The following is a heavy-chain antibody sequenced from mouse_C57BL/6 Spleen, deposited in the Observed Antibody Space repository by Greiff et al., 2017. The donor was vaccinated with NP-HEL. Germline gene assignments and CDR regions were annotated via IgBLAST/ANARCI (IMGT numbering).Heavy chain of an antibody. CDR3: ARHRDGYFEVFAY. CDR2: ISSGGSYT. V-gene: IGHV5-6*01. D-gene: IGHD2-3*01. J-gene: IGHJ3*01. CDR1: GFTFSSYG. Sequence: EVMLVESGGDLVKPGGSLKLSCAASGFTFSSYGMSWVRQTPDKRLEWVATISSGGSYTYYPDSVKGRFTISRDNAKNTLYLQMSSLKSEDTAMYYCARHRDGYFEVFAYWGQGTLVTVSA.